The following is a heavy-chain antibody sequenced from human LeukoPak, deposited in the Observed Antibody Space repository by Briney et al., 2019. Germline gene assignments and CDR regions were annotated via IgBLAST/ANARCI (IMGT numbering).Heavy chain of an antibody. Sequence: ASVKVSCRASGYTSTSYGISWVRQAPGQGLEWMGWISAYNGNTNYAQKLQGRVTMTTDTSTSTAYMELRSLRSDDTAVYYCARARLYYGSGSYKPRKDWLDPWGQGTLVTVSS. CDR1: GYTSTSYG. J-gene: IGHJ5*02. CDR2: ISAYNGNT. D-gene: IGHD3-10*01. V-gene: IGHV1-18*04. CDR3: ARARLYYGSGSYKPRKDWLDP.